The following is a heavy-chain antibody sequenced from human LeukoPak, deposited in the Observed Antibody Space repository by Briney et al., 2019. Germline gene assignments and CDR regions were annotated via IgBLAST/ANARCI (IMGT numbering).Heavy chain of an antibody. CDR3: AREVSSA. V-gene: IGHV1-2*02. J-gene: IGHJ5*02. CDR2: INPNSGGT. CDR1: GYTFTGYH. Sequence: ASVKVSCKASGYTFTGYHIHWVRQAPGQGLEWMGWINPNSGGTNYAQKFQGRVTMTRDTSISTAYMELSRLTSDDTAIYYCAREVSSAWGQGTLVTVSS.